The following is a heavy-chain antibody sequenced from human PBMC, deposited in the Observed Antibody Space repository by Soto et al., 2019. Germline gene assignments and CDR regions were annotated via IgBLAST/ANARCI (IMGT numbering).Heavy chain of an antibody. D-gene: IGHD5-18*01. CDR1: GFAFSSYG. CDR3: VSDRGYGHASVPYS. V-gene: IGHV3-30*03. J-gene: IGHJ4*02. Sequence: QAQLVESGGGVVQPGSSLRLSCAASGFAFSSYGMHWVRQAPGTGLEWVAVISYDGSLQHYADSVKGRFTISRDNSKNMVLLQMSSLCAEDTAVYYCVSDRGYGHASVPYSWGQGTLVSVSS. CDR2: ISYDGSLQ.